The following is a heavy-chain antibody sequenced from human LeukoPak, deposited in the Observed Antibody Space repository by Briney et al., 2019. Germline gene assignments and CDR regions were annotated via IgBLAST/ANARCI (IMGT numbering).Heavy chain of an antibody. CDR2: RYYSGST. CDR1: GGSISSSSYY. CDR3: ARGAYCTSSSCFETPYYFDY. J-gene: IGHJ4*02. Sequence: SETLSLTCTVSGGSISSSSYYWGWIRQPPGKGLEWIESRYYSGSTYYNPSLKSRITISVDTSKNQFSLKLSSVTAADTAVYYCARGAYCTSSSCFETPYYFDYWGQGTLVTVSS. V-gene: IGHV4-39*01. D-gene: IGHD2-15*01.